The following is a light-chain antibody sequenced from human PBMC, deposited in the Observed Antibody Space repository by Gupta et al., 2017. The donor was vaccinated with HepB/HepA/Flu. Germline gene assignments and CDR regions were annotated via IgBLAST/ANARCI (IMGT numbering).Light chain of an antibody. Sequence: DIQMTQSPSSLSASVGDRVTITCRASQSISSYLNWYQQKPGKAPKLLIYAASSLQSGVPSRFSGSGSGTDFTLTISSLQPEDFATYYCRQSYSTPITFGHGTNVDI. V-gene: IGKV1-39*01. CDR1: QSISSY. CDR2: AAS. J-gene: IGKJ3*01. CDR3: RQSYSTPIT.